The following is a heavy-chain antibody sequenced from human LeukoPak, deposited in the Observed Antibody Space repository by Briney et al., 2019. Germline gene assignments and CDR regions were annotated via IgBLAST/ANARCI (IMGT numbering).Heavy chain of an antibody. CDR2: ISSSSSYI. Sequence: GGSLRLSCAASGFTFSSYSMNWVRQAPGKGLEWVSSISSSSSYIYYADSVKGRFTISRDNAKNSPYLQMNSLRAEDTAVYYCARPLKDYYDSSGYYFPDYWGQGTLVTVSS. V-gene: IGHV3-21*01. CDR1: GFTFSSYS. CDR3: ARPLKDYYDSSGYYFPDY. D-gene: IGHD3-22*01. J-gene: IGHJ4*02.